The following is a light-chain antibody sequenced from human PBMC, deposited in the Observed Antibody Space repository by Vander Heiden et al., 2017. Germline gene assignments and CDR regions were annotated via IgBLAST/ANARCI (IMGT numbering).Light chain of an antibody. J-gene: IGLJ2*01. CDR1: SSTIGAGYD. CDR2: ANN. Sequence: QSVLTQPPSVSLAPGQRVTISCTRSSSTIGAGYDVHWYQKYPGTAPKLLIYANNNRPSGVPDRFSVSKSDTSASLAITGLQAEDEADYYCQSYDGSLSGSGVFGGGTKLTVL. CDR3: QSYDGSLSGSGV. V-gene: IGLV1-40*01.